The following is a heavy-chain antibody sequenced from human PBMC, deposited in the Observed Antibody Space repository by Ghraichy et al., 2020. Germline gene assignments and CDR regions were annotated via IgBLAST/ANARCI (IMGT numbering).Heavy chain of an antibody. CDR2: IKKDGSEK. Sequence: GGSLRLSCTASAFIFTGFRICWVLYAPLIGLEWVANIKKDGSEKYYVDSVKGRFTISRDNAKNSLYLQMNSLRAEDTAVYYCARDLGSGWYFDYWGQGTLVTVSS. V-gene: IGHV3-7*01. CDR3: ARDLGSGWYFDY. CDR1: AFIFTGFR. D-gene: IGHD6-19*01. J-gene: IGHJ4*02.